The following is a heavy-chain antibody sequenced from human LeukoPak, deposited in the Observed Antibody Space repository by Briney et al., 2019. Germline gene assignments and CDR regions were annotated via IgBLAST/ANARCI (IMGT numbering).Heavy chain of an antibody. V-gene: IGHV1-8*03. CDR3: ARGGPDFWSVYYMDV. CDR2: MNPNSGNT. J-gene: IGHJ6*03. Sequence: ASVNVSCKASGYTFTSYDINWVRQATGQGLEWMGWMNPNSGNTGYAQKFQGRVTITRNTSISTAYMELSSLRSEDTAVYYCARGGPDFWSVYYMDVWGKGTTVTVS. CDR1: GYTFTSYD. D-gene: IGHD3-3*01.